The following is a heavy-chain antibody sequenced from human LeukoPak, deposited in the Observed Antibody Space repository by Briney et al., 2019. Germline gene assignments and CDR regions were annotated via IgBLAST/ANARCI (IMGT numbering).Heavy chain of an antibody. V-gene: IGHV1-69*04. CDR1: GGTFSSYA. CDR2: IIPILGIA. D-gene: IGHD3/OR15-3a*01. CDR3: ASDKSTGYYTDAFDI. Sequence: AASVKVSCKASGGTFSSYAISWVRQAPGQGLEWMRRIIPILGIANYAQKFQGRVTITADKSTSTAYMELSSLRSEDTAVYYCASDKSTGYYTDAFDIWGQGTMVTVSS. J-gene: IGHJ3*02.